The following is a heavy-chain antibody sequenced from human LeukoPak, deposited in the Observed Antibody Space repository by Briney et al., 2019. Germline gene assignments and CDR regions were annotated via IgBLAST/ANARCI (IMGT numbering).Heavy chain of an antibody. CDR3: ARDRAYCGGDCSPNWFDP. J-gene: IGHJ5*02. D-gene: IGHD2-21*02. Sequence: SETLSLTCTVSGSSISSSSYYWGWIRQPPGKGLEWIGSIYYSGSTYYNPSLKSRVTISVDTSKNQFSLKLSSVTAADTAVYYCARDRAYCGGDCSPNWFDPWGQGTLVTVSS. CDR2: IYYSGST. V-gene: IGHV4-39*07. CDR1: GSSISSSSYY.